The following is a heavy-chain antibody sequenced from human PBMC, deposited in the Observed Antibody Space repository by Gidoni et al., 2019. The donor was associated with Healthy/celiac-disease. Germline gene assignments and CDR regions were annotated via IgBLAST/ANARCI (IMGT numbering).Heavy chain of an antibody. V-gene: IGHV3-21*01. Sequence: EVQLVESGGGLVKPGGSLRLSCAASGFTFRSYSMNWVRQAPGKGLEWVSSISSSSSYIYYADSVKGRFTISRDNAKNSLYLQMNSLRAEDTAVYYCARDCSGWQDFYYYYYYMDVWGKGTTVTVSS. D-gene: IGHD6-19*01. CDR3: ARDCSGWQDFYYYYYYMDV. CDR1: GFTFRSYS. CDR2: ISSSSSYI. J-gene: IGHJ6*03.